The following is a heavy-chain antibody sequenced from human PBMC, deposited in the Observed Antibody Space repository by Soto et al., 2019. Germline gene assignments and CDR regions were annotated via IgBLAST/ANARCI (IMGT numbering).Heavy chain of an antibody. CDR3: ARLRITMIVVAPVAY. CDR1: GLSLSDYY. D-gene: IGHD3-22*01. CDR2: ISSSGSTI. J-gene: IGHJ4*02. Sequence: SLTVACAACGLSLSDYYMSWIRQAPGKGLEWVSYISSSGSTIYYADSVKGRFTISRDNAKNSLYLQMNSLRAEDTAVYYCARLRITMIVVAPVAYWGQGTLVTVSS. V-gene: IGHV3-11*01.